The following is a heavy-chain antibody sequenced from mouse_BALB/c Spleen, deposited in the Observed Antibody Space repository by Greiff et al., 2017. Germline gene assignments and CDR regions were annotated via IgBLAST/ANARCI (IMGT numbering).Heavy chain of an antibody. V-gene: IGHV5-17*02. CDR3: ARITTVVATRDYAMDY. CDR1: GFTFSSFG. Sequence: DVKLVESGGGLVQPGGSRKLSCAASGFTFSSFGMHWVRQAPEKGLEWVAYISSGSSTIYYADTVKGRFTISRDNPKNTLFLQMTSLRSEDTAMYYCARITTVVATRDYAMDYWGQGTSVTVSS. CDR2: ISSGSSTI. D-gene: IGHD1-1*01. J-gene: IGHJ4*01.